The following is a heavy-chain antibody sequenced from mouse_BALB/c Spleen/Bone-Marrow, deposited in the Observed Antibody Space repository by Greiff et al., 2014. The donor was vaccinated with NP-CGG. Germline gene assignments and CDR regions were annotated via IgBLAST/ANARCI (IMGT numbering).Heavy chain of an antibody. Sequence: VQVVESGAELMKPGASVKISCKATGYTFSSYWIEWVKQRPGHGLEWIGEILPGSGGTNYNEKFKGKATFTADTSSNTAYMQLSSLTSEDSAVYYCARDWDPFAYWGQGTLVTVSA. J-gene: IGHJ3*01. CDR3: ARDWDPFAY. CDR2: ILPGSGGT. CDR1: GYTFSSYW. D-gene: IGHD4-1*01. V-gene: IGHV1-9*01.